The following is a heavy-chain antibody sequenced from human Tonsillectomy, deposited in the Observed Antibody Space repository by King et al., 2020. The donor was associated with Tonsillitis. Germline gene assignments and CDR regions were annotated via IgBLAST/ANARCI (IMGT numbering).Heavy chain of an antibody. CDR2: IHYSGST. Sequence: QLQESGPGLVKPSEILSLTCTVSGGSISTNTYYWGWVRQPPGKGLQWIGSIHYSGSTYYNPSLKSRVTISVDRSKNQFSLELSSVTAADTAVYHCATLSGGYEYFQHWGQGTLVTFSS. V-gene: IGHV4-39*01. D-gene: IGHD3-22*01. J-gene: IGHJ1*01. CDR1: GGSISTNTYY. CDR3: ATLSGGYEYFQH.